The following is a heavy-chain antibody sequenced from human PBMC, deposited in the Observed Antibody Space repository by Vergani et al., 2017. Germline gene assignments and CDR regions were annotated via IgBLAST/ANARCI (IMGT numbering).Heavy chain of an antibody. V-gene: IGHV3-73*02. CDR1: GFTFSGSA. D-gene: IGHD3/OR15-3a*01. CDR2: IRSKAYNYAT. J-gene: IGHJ6*04. Sequence: EVQLVESGGGLVQPGGSLKLSCAASGFTFSGSAMHWVRQASGKGLEWVGRIRSKAYNYATVYAVSVKGRFTISRDDSKKTAYLQMNGLTTEDTAVYYCFYDFWAGYDSGDVWGKGTTVTVSS. CDR3: FYDFWAGYDSGDV.